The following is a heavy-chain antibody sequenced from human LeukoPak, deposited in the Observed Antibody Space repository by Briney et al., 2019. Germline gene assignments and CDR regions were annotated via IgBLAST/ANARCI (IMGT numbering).Heavy chain of an antibody. CDR2: ISYDGSNK. CDR1: GFTFSSYA. V-gene: IGHV3-30*01. J-gene: IGHJ4*02. D-gene: IGHD6-13*01. CDR3: ARDSGPLGIAAAGFVY. Sequence: PGGSLRLSCAASGFTFSSYAMHWVRQAPGKGLEWVAVISYDGSNKYHADSVKGRFTISRDNSKNTLYLQMNSLRPEDTAVYYCARDSGPLGIAAAGFVYWGQGTLVTVSS.